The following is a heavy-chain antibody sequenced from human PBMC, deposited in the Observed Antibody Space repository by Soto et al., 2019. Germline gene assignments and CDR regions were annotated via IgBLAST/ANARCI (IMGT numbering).Heavy chain of an antibody. CDR2: ISAYNGNI. V-gene: IGHV1-18*01. J-gene: IGHJ6*02. Sequence: ASVKVSCKASGYTFSNYGFSWVRQAPGQGLEWMGWISAYNGNINYAQNLQGRVTMTTDTSTSTAYMELTSLRSDDTAVYYCARDWVGYYYGMDVWGQGTTVTVSS. CDR1: GYTFSNYG. D-gene: IGHD3-10*01. CDR3: ARDWVGYYYGMDV.